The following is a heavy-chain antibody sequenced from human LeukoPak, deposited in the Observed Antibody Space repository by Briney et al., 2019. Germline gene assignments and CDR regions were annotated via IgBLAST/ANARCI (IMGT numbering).Heavy chain of an antibody. D-gene: IGHD1-26*01. CDR1: GFTFSSYG. J-gene: IGHJ4*02. CDR3: ARDPRYSGSYAFDY. V-gene: IGHV3-33*01. CDR2: IWYDGSNK. Sequence: PGGSLRLSCAASGFTFSSYGMHWVRQAPGKGLEWVAVIWYDGSNKYYADSVKGRFTISRDNSKNTLYLQMNSLRAEDTAVYYCARDPRYSGSYAFDYWGQGTLVTVSS.